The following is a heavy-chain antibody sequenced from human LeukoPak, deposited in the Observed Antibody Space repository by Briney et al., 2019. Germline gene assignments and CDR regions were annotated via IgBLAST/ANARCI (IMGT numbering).Heavy chain of an antibody. CDR1: GYTFTSYG. Sequence: GASVKVSCRASGYTFTSYGISWVRQAPGQGLEWMGWISAYNGNTNYAQKLQGRVTMTTDTSTSTAYMELRSLRSDDTAVYYCAVSIAAAGDFDYWGQGTLVTVSS. V-gene: IGHV1-18*01. J-gene: IGHJ4*02. D-gene: IGHD6-13*01. CDR2: ISAYNGNT. CDR3: AVSIAAAGDFDY.